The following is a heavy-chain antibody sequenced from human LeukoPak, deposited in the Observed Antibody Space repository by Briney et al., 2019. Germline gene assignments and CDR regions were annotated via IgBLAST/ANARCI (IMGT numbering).Heavy chain of an antibody. CDR1: GYTFSIYN. J-gene: IGHJ4*02. Sequence: ASVKVSCKASGYTFSIYNMHWVRQAPGQGLEWMGIINPSGGSTSYAQKFQGRVTMTRDTSTSTVYMELSSLRSEDTAVYYCARGALLRLEDFDYWGQGTLVTVSS. CDR3: ARGALLRLEDFDY. D-gene: IGHD3-3*02. V-gene: IGHV1-46*01. CDR2: INPSGGST.